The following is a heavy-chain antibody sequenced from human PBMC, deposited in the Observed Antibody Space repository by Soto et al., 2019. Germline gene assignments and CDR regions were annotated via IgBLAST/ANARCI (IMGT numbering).Heavy chain of an antibody. D-gene: IGHD3-16*01. Sequence: QLQLQESGPGLVKPSETLSLTCTVSGGSISSSRHYWAWIRQPPGKGLEGIGSVFYSGRTYYNPSLKSRVTISVDTSKNQFSLNVSSVSAADTALYYCARLSFGYDMEVWGQGTTVTVSS. CDR3: ARLSFGYDMEV. V-gene: IGHV4-39*01. CDR2: VFYSGRT. CDR1: GGSISSSRHY. J-gene: IGHJ6*02.